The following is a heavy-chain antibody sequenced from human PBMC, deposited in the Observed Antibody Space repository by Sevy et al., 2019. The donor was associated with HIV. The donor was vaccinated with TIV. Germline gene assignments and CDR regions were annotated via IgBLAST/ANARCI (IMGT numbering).Heavy chain of an antibody. CDR2: IYHSGST. V-gene: IGHV4-38-2*02. CDR1: GYSISSGYY. CDR3: ARSPKDSSGYSDY. D-gene: IGHD3-22*01. Sequence: SETLSLTCTVSGYSISSGYYRGWIRQPPGKGLEWIGSIYHSGSTYYNPSLKSRVTISVDTSKNQFSLKLSSVTAADTAVYYCARSPKDSSGYSDYWGQGTLVTVSS. J-gene: IGHJ4*02.